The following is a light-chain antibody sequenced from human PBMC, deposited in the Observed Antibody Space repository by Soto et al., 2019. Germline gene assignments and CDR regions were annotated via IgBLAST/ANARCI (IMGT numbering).Light chain of an antibody. V-gene: IGLV2-11*01. CDR3: CSYAGRYIYVL. Sequence: QSALTQPRSVSGSHGQSVTISCTGTSIDVGAYNYVSWYQQHPGKAPKLIIYDVAPRPSGVPDRFSGSKSGNTASLTISWLQADDEAEYDCCSYAGRYIYVLFGGVTKVTVL. CDR2: DVA. J-gene: IGLJ2*01. CDR1: SIDVGAYNY.